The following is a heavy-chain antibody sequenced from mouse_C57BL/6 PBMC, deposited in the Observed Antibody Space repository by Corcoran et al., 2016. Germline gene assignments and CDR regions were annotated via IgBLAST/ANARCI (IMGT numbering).Heavy chain of an antibody. CDR1: GYAFSSYW. CDR3: ARDYGSYYFDY. Sequence: QVQLQQSGAELVKPGASVKISCKASGYAFSSYWMNWVKQRPGKCLEWIGQIYPGDGDTNYNGKFKGKATLTADKSASTAYMQLRSLTSEDSAVYFCARDYGSYYFDYWGQGTTLTVSS. CDR2: IYPGDGDT. V-gene: IGHV1-80*01. D-gene: IGHD1-1*01. J-gene: IGHJ2*01.